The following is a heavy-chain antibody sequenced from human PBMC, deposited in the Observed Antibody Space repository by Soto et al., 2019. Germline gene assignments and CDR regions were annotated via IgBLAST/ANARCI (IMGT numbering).Heavy chain of an antibody. CDR3: ARDIVVVPAASGPGGMDV. D-gene: IGHD2-2*01. CDR1: GYSISSGYY. J-gene: IGHJ6*02. CDR2: IYHSGST. Sequence: RSLTCAVSGYSISSGYYWGWIRQPPGKGLEWIGSIYHSGSTYYNPSLKSRVTISVDTSKNQFSLKLSSVTAADTAVYYCARDIVVVPAASGPGGMDVWGQGTTVTVSS. V-gene: IGHV4-38-2*01.